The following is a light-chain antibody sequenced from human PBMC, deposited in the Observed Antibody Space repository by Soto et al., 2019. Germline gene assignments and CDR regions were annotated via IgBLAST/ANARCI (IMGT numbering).Light chain of an antibody. CDR2: AAS. CDR3: QQSYSTPF. J-gene: IGKJ4*01. CDR1: QSISSY. V-gene: IGKV1-39*01. Sequence: DIQMTQSPSSLSASVGDRVTITCRASQSISSYLNWYQQKPGKAPKLLIYAASSLQSGVPSRFSGSGSGTDFTLTISSLQPEDFATYYCQQSYSTPFIGGGTKVEIK.